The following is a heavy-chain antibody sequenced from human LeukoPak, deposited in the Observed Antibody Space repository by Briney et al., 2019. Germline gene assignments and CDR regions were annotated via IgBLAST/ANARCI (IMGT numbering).Heavy chain of an antibody. CDR2: INHSGST. CDR3: ASDSGSWYEISAFDI. CDR1: GGSFSGYY. V-gene: IGHV4-34*01. Sequence: SETLSLTCAVYGGSFSGYYWSWIRQPPGKGLGWIGEINHSGSTNYNPSLMSRITISVDTSKNQFSLKLSSVTAADTAVYYCASDSGSWYEISAFDIWGQGTMVTVSS. J-gene: IGHJ3*02. D-gene: IGHD6-13*01.